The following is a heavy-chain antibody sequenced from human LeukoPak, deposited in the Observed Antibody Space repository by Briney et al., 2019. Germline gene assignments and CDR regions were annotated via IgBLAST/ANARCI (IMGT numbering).Heavy chain of an antibody. Sequence: GGSLRLSCAASGFTFDDYAMHWVRQAPGKGLEWVSGISWNSGSIGYADSVKGRFTISRDNAKNSLYLQMNSLRAEDTALYYCASPLGAATRWGQGTLVTVSS. D-gene: IGHD2-15*01. CDR1: GFTFDDYA. V-gene: IGHV3-9*01. J-gene: IGHJ4*02. CDR2: ISWNSGSI. CDR3: ASPLGAATR.